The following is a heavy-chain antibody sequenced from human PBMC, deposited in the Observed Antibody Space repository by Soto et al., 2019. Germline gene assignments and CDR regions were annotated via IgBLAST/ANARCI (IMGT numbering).Heavy chain of an antibody. Sequence: QVQLVESGGDVVQPGNSLRLSCAASGFPFSSFGLHWVRQAPGKGPEWVAVISADGSQKFYADSVMGRFTISRDNLRNTLFLQMNSLVPADTAVYYCASTSHWGQGTQVTVSS. CDR1: GFPFSSFG. J-gene: IGHJ4*02. CDR2: ISADGSQK. V-gene: IGHV3-30*03. CDR3: ASTSH.